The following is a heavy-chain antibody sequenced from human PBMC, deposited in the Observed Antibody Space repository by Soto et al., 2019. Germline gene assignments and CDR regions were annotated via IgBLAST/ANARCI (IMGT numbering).Heavy chain of an antibody. CDR3: ARDHYDILAGYPYFDY. V-gene: IGHV1-69*12. J-gene: IGHJ4*02. D-gene: IGHD3-9*01. Sequence: QVQLVQSGAEVKKPGSSVKVSCKASGGTFSSYAISWVRQAPGQGLEWMGGLNPIFGTANYAQKFQGRSTITADESTSTAYMELSSLRSEDTAVYDCARDHYDILAGYPYFDYWGQGTLVTVSS. CDR1: GGTFSSYA. CDR2: LNPIFGTA.